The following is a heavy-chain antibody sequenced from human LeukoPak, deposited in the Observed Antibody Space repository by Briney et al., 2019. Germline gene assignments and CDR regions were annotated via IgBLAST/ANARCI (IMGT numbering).Heavy chain of an antibody. D-gene: IGHD6-6*01. CDR3: ARDASSWTDAFDI. J-gene: IGHJ3*02. CDR2: IYYSGST. CDR1: GGSISSSSYY. V-gene: IGHV4-39*07. Sequence: PSETLSLTCTVSGGSISSSSYYWGWIRQPPGKGLEWIGSIYYSGSTYYNPSLKSRVTISVDTSKNQFSLKLSSVTAADTAVYYCARDASSWTDAFDIWGQGTMVTVSS.